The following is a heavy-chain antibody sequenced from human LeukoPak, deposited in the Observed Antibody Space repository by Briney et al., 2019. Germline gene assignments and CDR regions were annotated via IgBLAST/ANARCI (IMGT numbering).Heavy chain of an antibody. CDR3: ARSPWQWRETRPYYFDY. D-gene: IGHD6-19*01. Sequence: PSETLSLTCTVSGGSISSYYWSWIRQPPGKGLEWIGYIYYSGSTNYNPSLESRVTISVDTSKNQFSLKLSSVTAADTAVYYCARSPWQWRETRPYYFDYWGQGTLVTVSS. CDR2: IYYSGST. J-gene: IGHJ4*02. V-gene: IGHV4-59*08. CDR1: GGSISSYY.